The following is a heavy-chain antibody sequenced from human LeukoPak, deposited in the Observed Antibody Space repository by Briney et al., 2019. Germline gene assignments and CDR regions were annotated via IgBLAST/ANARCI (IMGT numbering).Heavy chain of an antibody. D-gene: IGHD7-27*01. J-gene: IGHJ4*02. V-gene: IGHV4-30-2*01. CDR1: GGSISGGGYS. CDR2: IYHSGSA. CDR3: ARIRALGFDY. Sequence: SQTLPLTCAVSGGSISGGGYSWSWIRLPPGKGLEWIGYIYHSGSAYYNPSLKSRVTMSVDRSKNQFSLKLNSVTAADTAVYYCARIRALGFDYWGQGTLVTVSS.